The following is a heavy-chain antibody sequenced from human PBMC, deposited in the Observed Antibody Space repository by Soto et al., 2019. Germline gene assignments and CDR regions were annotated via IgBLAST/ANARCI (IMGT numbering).Heavy chain of an antibody. CDR3: ATGRVLYGSEY. Sequence: SETLSLTCAVSGGSISSGGYSWSWIRQPPGKGLEWIGYIYHSGSTYYNPSLKSRVTISVDTSKNQYSLRLSSVTTADTALYYCATGRVLYGSEYWGQGTLVTVSS. D-gene: IGHD3-10*01. J-gene: IGHJ4*02. V-gene: IGHV4-30-2*02. CDR2: IYHSGST. CDR1: GGSISSGGYS.